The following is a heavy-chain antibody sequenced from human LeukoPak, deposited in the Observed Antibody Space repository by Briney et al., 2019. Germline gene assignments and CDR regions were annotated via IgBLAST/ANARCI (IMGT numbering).Heavy chain of an antibody. CDR2: IYSGGST. CDR1: GFTVSINY. V-gene: IGHV3-66*02. J-gene: IGHJ6*03. CDR3: ARAVVVPAATYYYYYYMDV. Sequence: GGSLRLSCAASGFTVSINYMSWVRQAPGKGLEWVSVIYSGGSTYYADSVKGRFTISRDNSKNTLYLQMNSLRAEDTAVYYCARAVVVPAATYYYYYYMDVWGKGTTVTVSS. D-gene: IGHD2-2*01.